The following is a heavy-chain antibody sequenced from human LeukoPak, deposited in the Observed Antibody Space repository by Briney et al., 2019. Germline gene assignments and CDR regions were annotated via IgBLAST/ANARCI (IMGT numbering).Heavy chain of an antibody. CDR3: AKGGRWSGYYGFDY. J-gene: IGHJ4*02. CDR2: ISYDGSNK. V-gene: IGHV3-30*07. D-gene: IGHD3-3*01. CDR1: GFTFSSYA. Sequence: GGSLRLSCAASGFTFSSYAMHWVRQAPGKGLEWVAVISYDGSNKYYADSVKGRFTISRDNSKNTLYLQMNSLRAEDTAVYYCAKGGRWSGYYGFDYWGQGTLVTVSS.